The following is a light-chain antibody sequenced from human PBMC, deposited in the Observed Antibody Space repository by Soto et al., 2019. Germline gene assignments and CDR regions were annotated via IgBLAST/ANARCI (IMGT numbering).Light chain of an antibody. V-gene: IGLV2-14*03. Sequence: QSALTQPASVSGSPGQSITISCTGTSSDVGAYNYVSWYQQHPGKAPKLMIYDVSNRPSGVSYRFSGSKSGNTASLTISGLQAEDEADYYCSSYTSSSTRVFGGGTKVTVL. CDR2: DVS. CDR3: SSYTSSSTRV. CDR1: SSDVGAYNY. J-gene: IGLJ2*01.